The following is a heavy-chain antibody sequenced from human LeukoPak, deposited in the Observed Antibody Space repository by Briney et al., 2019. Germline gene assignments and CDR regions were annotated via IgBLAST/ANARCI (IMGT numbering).Heavy chain of an antibody. J-gene: IGHJ4*02. CDR2: IWYDGSNK. CDR1: GFTFSSYG. Sequence: GRSLRLSCAASGFTFSSYGMHWVRQAPGKGLEWVAVIWYDGSNKYYADSVKGRFTISRDNSKNTLYLQMNSLRAEDTAVYYCAREDNTYYYDSSGYGDYWGQGTLVTVSS. V-gene: IGHV3-33*01. D-gene: IGHD3-22*01. CDR3: AREDNTYYYDSSGYGDY.